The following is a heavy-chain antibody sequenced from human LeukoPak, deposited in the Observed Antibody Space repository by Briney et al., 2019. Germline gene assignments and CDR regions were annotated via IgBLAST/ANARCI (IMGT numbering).Heavy chain of an antibody. J-gene: IGHJ4*02. D-gene: IGHD3-3*01. CDR1: GGSFSGYY. V-gene: IGHV4-34*01. Sequence: PSETLSLTCAVYGGSFSGYYWSWIRQPPGKGLEWIGEINHTGSTNYNPSLKSRVTISVDTSKNQFSLKLSSVTAADTAVYYCARLGTIFGVGPFDYWGQGTLVTVSS. CDR2: INHTGST. CDR3: ARLGTIFGVGPFDY.